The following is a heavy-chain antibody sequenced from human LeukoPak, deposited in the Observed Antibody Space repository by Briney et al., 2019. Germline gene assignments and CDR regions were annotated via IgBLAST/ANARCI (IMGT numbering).Heavy chain of an antibody. J-gene: IGHJ1*01. CDR1: GFTFNAFW. CDR2: IKSKTDGGTT. D-gene: IGHD3-9*01. V-gene: IGHV3-15*01. Sequence: PGGSLRLSCAASGFTFNAFWMNWVRQAPGKGLEWVGRIKSKTDGGTTDYAAPVKGRFTISRDDSKNTLYLQMNSLKAEDTAVYYCTTPLRYFDWSDWGQGTLVTVSS. CDR3: TTPLRYFDWSD.